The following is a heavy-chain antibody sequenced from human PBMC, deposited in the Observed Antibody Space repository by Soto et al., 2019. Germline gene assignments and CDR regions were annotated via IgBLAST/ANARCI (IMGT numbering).Heavy chain of an antibody. J-gene: IGHJ5*02. V-gene: IGHV4-59*08. CDR3: ARHNQGGVTRRQGVSRVWFDP. CDR1: GGSISSYY. Sequence: SETLSLTCTVSGGSISSYYWSWIRQPPGKGLEWIGYIYYSGSTNYNPSLKSRGPISVDTSKNQFSLKLSTVTAADTAVYYCARHNQGGVTRRQGVSRVWFDPWGQGTLVTVSS. D-gene: IGHD4-4*01. CDR2: IYYSGST.